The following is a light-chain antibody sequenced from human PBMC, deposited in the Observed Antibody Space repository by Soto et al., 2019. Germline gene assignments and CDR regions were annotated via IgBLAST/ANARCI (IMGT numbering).Light chain of an antibody. CDR1: SSDVGGYNY. CDR2: EVS. CDR3: SSLTSTNTLA. J-gene: IGLJ2*01. V-gene: IGLV2-14*01. Sequence: QSALTQPASVSGSPGQSITISCTGTSSDVGGYNYVSWYQQHSGKAPKLMIYEVSYRPSGVSNRFSGSKSGNTASLTISGLQAEDEAGYYCSSLTSTNTLAFGGGTKLTVL.